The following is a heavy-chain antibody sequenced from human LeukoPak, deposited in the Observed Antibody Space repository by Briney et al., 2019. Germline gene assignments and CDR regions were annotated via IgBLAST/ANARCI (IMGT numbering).Heavy chain of an antibody. CDR2: ISRSGDNT. CDR3: AKKRSGPGLPHDFDY. J-gene: IGHJ4*01. V-gene: IGHV3-23*01. Sequence: RSGGSLRLSCAASGFTASTYTMSWVRQAPGKGLEWVSNISRSGDNTYYADSVKGRFTISRDNSKNTLYLQMNSLRAEDTALYYCAKKRSGPGLPHDFDYWGHGTLVTVSS. CDR1: GFTASTYT. D-gene: IGHD6-25*01.